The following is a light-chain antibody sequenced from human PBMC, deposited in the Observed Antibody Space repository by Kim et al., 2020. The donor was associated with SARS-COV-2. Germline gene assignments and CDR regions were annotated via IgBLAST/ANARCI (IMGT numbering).Light chain of an antibody. V-gene: IGKV3-15*01. CDR1: QSVSSN. CDR2: GAS. J-gene: IGKJ4*01. CDR3: QQYNNWPQGDT. Sequence: EIVMTQSPATLSVSPGERATLSCRASQSVSSNLAWYQQKPGQAPRLLIYGASTRATGIPARFSGSGSGTEFTLTISSLQSEDFAVYYCQQYNNWPQGDTFGGGTKVDIK.